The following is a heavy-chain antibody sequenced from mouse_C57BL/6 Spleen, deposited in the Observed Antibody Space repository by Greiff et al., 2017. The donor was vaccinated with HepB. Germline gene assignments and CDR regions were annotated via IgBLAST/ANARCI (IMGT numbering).Heavy chain of an antibody. CDR3: ARGTAHFDY. J-gene: IGHJ2*01. Sequence: EVQLQQSGPELVKPGASVKISCKASGYTFTDYYMNWVKQSHGKSLEWIGDINPNNGGTSYNQKFKGKATLTVDKSSSTAYIELRSLTSEDSAVYYCARGTAHFDYWGQGTTLTVSS. CDR2: INPNNGGT. CDR1: GYTFTDYY. V-gene: IGHV1-26*01. D-gene: IGHD3-3*01.